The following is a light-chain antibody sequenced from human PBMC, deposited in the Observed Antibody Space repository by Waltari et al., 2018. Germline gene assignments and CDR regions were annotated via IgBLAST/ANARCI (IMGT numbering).Light chain of an antibody. CDR1: QSVRSSS. Sequence: EIVLTQSPGTASLSPGERVTLSCRARQSVRSSSLAWYQQKPGQAPRLVSYRASRRATGIPDRFSGGGSGTDFSLTIGRLEPEDFAVYYCQQHGTLPATFGQGTKVEIK. CDR2: RAS. CDR3: QQHGTLPAT. V-gene: IGKV3-20*01. J-gene: IGKJ1*01.